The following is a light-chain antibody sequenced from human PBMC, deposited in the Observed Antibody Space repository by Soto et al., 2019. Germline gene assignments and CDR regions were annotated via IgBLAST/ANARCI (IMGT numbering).Light chain of an antibody. V-gene: IGKV3-11*01. Sequence: IVLTQSPDTLSLSPLDIATLSFMASQSINNYLAWYQQKPGQAPRLLIYDGSNRATGIPARFSGSGSGTDFTLTISSLEPEDFAVYYCQQRSDWPPITFGQGTRLEI. CDR1: QSINNY. CDR3: QQRSDWPPIT. J-gene: IGKJ5*01. CDR2: DGS.